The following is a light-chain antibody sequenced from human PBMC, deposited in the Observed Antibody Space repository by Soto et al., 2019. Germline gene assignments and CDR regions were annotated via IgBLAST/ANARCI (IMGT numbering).Light chain of an antibody. CDR3: CSYAGSYTYV. CDR2: DVS. CDR1: SSDVGGYNY. J-gene: IGLJ1*01. V-gene: IGLV2-11*01. Sequence: QSALTQPRSVSGSPGQSVTISCTGTSSDVGGYNYVSWYQQHPGKATKLMIYDVSKRPSGVPDRFSGSKSGNAASLTISGFQAEDEADYYCCSYAGSYTYVFGTGTKLTVL.